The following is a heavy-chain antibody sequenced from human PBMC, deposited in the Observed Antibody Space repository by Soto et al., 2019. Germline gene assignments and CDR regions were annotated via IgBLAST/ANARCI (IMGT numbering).Heavy chain of an antibody. V-gene: IGHV3-23*01. J-gene: IGHJ4*02. CDR3: AKYGGSSTRYFDY. Sequence: VQLLESGGGLVQPGGSLRLSCAASGFTFSTYAMTWVRQAPGKGLEWVSVIDSRGGGTYYADSVEGRFTISRDNSKNTLYLQMNSLRAEDTAVYYCAKYGGSSTRYFDYWGQGTLVTVSS. CDR2: IDSRGGGT. CDR1: GFTFSTYA. D-gene: IGHD3-10*01.